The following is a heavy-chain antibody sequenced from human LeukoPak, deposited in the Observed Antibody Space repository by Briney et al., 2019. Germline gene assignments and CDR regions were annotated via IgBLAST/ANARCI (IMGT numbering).Heavy chain of an antibody. CDR1: GFTFSSYS. CDR2: ISSGSSTI. D-gene: IGHD6-19*01. Sequence: PGGSLRLSCAASGFTFSSYSMNWVRQAPGKGLEWVSYISSGSSTIYYADSVKGRFTISRDNAKNSLHLQMNSLRAEDTAVYYCVGAVGGKESAFDIWGQGTMVTVSS. V-gene: IGHV3-48*04. CDR3: VGAVGGKESAFDI. J-gene: IGHJ3*02.